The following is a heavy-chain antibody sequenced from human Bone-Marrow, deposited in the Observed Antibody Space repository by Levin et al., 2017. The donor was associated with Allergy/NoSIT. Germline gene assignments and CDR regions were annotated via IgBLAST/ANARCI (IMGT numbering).Heavy chain of an antibody. V-gene: IGHV3-74*01. D-gene: IGHD5-24*01. J-gene: IGHJ4*02. CDR3: VRDRDAYNY. CDR2: IDSDGSTT. Sequence: GGSLRLSCAASGFTFSSYLMHWVRQVPGKGLLWVSRIDSDGSTTHYADSVKGRFTISRDNAKNTLYLQMNSLRAEDTAIYYCVRDRDAYNYWGQGTLVTVSS. CDR1: GFTFSSYL.